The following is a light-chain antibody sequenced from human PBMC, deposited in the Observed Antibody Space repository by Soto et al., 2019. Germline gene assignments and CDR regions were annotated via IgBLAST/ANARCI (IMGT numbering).Light chain of an antibody. CDR1: QSISSN. CDR3: XQYNNWPDT. V-gene: IGKV3-15*01. CDR2: GAS. J-gene: IGKJ4*01. Sequence: EIVMTQSPATLSVSPGERATLSCRASQSISSNLAWYQQKPGQAPRLLIYGASTRATGIPARFSGSGSGTXXXLXXXXLQSXDFAXXXXXQYNNWPDTFGGGTKVEIK.